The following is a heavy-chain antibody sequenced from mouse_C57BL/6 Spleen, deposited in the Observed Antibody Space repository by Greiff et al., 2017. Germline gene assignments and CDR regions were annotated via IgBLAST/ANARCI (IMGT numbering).Heavy chain of an antibody. J-gene: IGHJ4*01. Sequence: DVQLVESGGGLVKPGGSLKLSCAASGFTFSSYAMSWVRQTPEKRLEWVATISDGGSYTYYPDNVKGRFTISRDNAKNNLYLQMSHLKSEDTAMYYCANYYGSSYDAMDYWGQGTSVTVSS. CDR1: GFTFSSYA. CDR2: ISDGGSYT. CDR3: ANYYGSSYDAMDY. V-gene: IGHV5-4*01. D-gene: IGHD1-1*01.